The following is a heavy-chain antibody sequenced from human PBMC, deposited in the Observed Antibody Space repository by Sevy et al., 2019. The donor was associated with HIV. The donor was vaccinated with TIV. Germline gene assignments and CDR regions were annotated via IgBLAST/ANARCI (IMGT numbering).Heavy chain of an antibody. CDR1: GFTFSSYS. CDR2: ISSSSSTI. Sequence: GGSLRLSCAASGFTFSSYSMNWVRQAPGKGLEWVSYISSSSSTIYYADSVKGRFTISRDNAKNSRYLQMKSLGAEETVVYYCARDQGNDFWSGYYEWDGMDVWGQGTTVTVSS. CDR3: ARDQGNDFWSGYYEWDGMDV. J-gene: IGHJ6*02. V-gene: IGHV3-48*01. D-gene: IGHD3-3*01.